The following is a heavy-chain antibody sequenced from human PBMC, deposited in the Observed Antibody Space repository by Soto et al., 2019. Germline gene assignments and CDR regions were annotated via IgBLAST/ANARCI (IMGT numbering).Heavy chain of an antibody. CDR1: GSYISSSY. D-gene: IGHD5-12*01. CDR2: VFHTGTT. Sequence: SETLSLTCTVSGSYISSSYWSWIRQPPGKGLEWIGYVFHTGTTNYNPSFESRVTISVDTSKTHFSLKLRSVTAADTAVYYCARDRAGGYSDYWGQGTLVTVSS. V-gene: IGHV4-59*01. J-gene: IGHJ4*02. CDR3: ARDRAGGYSDY.